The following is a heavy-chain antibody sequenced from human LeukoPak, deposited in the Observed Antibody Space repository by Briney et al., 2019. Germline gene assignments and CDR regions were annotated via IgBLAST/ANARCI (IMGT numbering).Heavy chain of an antibody. V-gene: IGHV1-69*13. CDR2: SFPVFGTP. CDR1: GGFFSSYV. Sequence: ASVKVSCKASGGFFSSYVISGVRQAPGHGLERMGESFPVFGTPNYAQKVQDRVTITADESTSTAYMELSSVRSEDTAVYYGARVARTTIDRGIITFDYWGQGTLVTVSS. J-gene: IGHJ4*02. D-gene: IGHD3-10*01. CDR3: ARVARTTIDRGIITFDY.